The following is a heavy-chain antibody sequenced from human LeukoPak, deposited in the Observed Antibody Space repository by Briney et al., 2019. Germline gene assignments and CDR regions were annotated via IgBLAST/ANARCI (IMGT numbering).Heavy chain of an antibody. D-gene: IGHD5-18*01. CDR1: GGSFSGYY. Sequence: SETLSLTCAVYGGSFSGYYWSWIRQPPGKGLEWIGEINHSGSTNYNPSLKSRVTISVDTSKNQFSLKLSSVTAADTAVYYCARGFTSVDTAMVRYFDYWGQGTLVTVSS. V-gene: IGHV4-34*01. J-gene: IGHJ4*02. CDR3: ARGFTSVDTAMVRYFDY. CDR2: INHSGST.